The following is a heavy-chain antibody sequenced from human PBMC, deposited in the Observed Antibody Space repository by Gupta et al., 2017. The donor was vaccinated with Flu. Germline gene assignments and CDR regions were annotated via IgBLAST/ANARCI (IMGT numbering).Heavy chain of an antibody. D-gene: IGHD1-1*01. CDR3: AKDCGNWNVLGFDY. Sequence: EVELLESGGGLVQPGGSLRLSCAASGFTFTRYAMTWVRQAPGKGLEWVSCVNGNGDNSDYADSVKGRFTVSRDNSKNTVYLQMSSLRAEDTAVYYCAKDCGNWNVLGFDYWGQGALVTVSS. V-gene: IGHV3-23*01. CDR1: GFTFTRYA. CDR2: VNGNGDNS. J-gene: IGHJ4*02.